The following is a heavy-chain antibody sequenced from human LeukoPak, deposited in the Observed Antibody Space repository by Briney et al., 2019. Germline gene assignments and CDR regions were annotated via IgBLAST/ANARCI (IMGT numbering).Heavy chain of an antibody. CDR3: AREVGGYGFFDY. Sequence: SETLSLTCTVSGVSISSSNSYWGWIRQPPGKGLEWIGSIYYSGNTYYNPSLKSRVTISVDTSKNQFSLKLSSVTAADTAVYYCAREVGGYGFFDYWGQGTLVTVSS. V-gene: IGHV4-39*07. D-gene: IGHD5-12*01. CDR1: GVSISSSNSY. CDR2: IYYSGNT. J-gene: IGHJ4*02.